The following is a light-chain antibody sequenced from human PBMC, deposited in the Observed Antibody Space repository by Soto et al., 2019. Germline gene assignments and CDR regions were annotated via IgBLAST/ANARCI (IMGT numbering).Light chain of an antibody. J-gene: IGKJ1*01. CDR3: QQYKNWHPWT. Sequence: EIVMTQSPATLSVSPGERATLSCRASENLNTNLAWYQQRPGQPPRLLMYGASTRATGVPARFTGSGSGTDFTLTISSLQFEDSAVYLCQQYKNWHPWTLGQGTKVDIK. CDR1: ENLNTN. V-gene: IGKV3-15*01. CDR2: GAS.